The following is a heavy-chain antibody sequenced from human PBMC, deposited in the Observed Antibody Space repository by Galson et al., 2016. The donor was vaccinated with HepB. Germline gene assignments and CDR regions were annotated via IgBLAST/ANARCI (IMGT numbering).Heavy chain of an antibody. J-gene: IGHJ6*02. CDR2: TSYDGTNK. D-gene: IGHD6-13*01. CDR3: ARGSIIAAGRSGMDV. Sequence: SLRLSCAASGFTFNTFAMHWVRQAPGKGLEWVAVTSYDGTNKYYADSVKGRFTISRDNSKNPLYLQMNSLRAEDTAVYYCARGSIIAAGRSGMDVWGRGTTVAVSS. V-gene: IGHV3-30-3*01. CDR1: GFTFNTFA.